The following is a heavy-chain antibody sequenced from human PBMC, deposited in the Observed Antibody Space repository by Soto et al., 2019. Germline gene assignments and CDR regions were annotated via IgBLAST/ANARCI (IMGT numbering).Heavy chain of an antibody. J-gene: IGHJ4*02. CDR3: ASRDPGTSVDY. D-gene: IGHD1-7*01. Sequence: QVQLQESGPGLVKPSGTLSLTCAVSGGSFTSNNWWTWVRQPPGEGLGWIGEIHRTGNTNYDPSLKSRVTISLDKSENQFSLKVTSLTAADTAVYYCASRDPGTSVDYWGQGTLVTVSS. CDR2: IHRTGNT. V-gene: IGHV4-4*02. CDR1: GGSFTSNNW.